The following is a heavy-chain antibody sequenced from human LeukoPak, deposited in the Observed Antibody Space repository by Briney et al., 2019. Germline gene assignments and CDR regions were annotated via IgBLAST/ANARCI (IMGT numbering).Heavy chain of an antibody. CDR1: AFSLNNDA. J-gene: IGHJ4*02. CDR3: ANDLGWIQLNLG. CDR2: IGAIDDRT. Sequence: PGGSLRLSCAASAFSLNNDAMSWVRQAPGKGLEWVSSIGAIDDRTYYADSVKGRFTISRDNSRNTVYLQMNSLRAEDTAVYYCANDLGWIQLNLGRGQGTLVTVSS. V-gene: IGHV3-23*01. D-gene: IGHD5-18*01.